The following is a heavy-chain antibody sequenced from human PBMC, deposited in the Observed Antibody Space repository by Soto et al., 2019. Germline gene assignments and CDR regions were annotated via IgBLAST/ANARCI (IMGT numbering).Heavy chain of an antibody. CDR1: GGSISSYY. J-gene: IGHJ6*02. D-gene: IGHD3-3*01. Sequence: TLSLTCTVSGGSISSYYWSWIRQPPGKGLEWIGYIYYSGSTNYNPSLKSRVTISVDTSKNQSSLKLSSVTAADTAVYYCARGGITIFGVAADYGMDVWGQGTTVTVS. CDR3: ARGGITIFGVAADYGMDV. CDR2: IYYSGST. V-gene: IGHV4-59*01.